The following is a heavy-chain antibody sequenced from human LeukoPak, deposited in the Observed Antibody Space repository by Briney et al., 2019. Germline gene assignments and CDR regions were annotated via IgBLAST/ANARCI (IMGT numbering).Heavy chain of an antibody. CDR3: AREDPYDSSGYYSEY. V-gene: IGHV3-21*01. CDR2: ISTSSSYI. CDR1: GFTLISYS. Sequence: GGSLRLSCAASGFTLISYSMKWVRQAPGKGLEWVSSISTSSSYIYYADSVKGRFTISRDNAKNSLYLQMNSLRAEDTAVYYCAREDPYDSSGYYSEYWGQGTLVTVSS. D-gene: IGHD3-22*01. J-gene: IGHJ4*02.